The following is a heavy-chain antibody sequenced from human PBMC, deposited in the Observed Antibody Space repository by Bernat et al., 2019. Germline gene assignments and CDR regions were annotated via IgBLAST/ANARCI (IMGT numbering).Heavy chain of an antibody. CDR1: GFTFSNYG. CDR2: ISYDGSNK. CDR3: ARVRSGYSYGSPFDY. J-gene: IGHJ4*02. V-gene: IGHV3-30*03. D-gene: IGHD5-18*01. Sequence: QVQLVESGGGVVQPGRSLRLSCAASGFTFSNYGMHWVRQAPGKGLEWVAVISYDGSNKYYADSVKGRFTISRDNSKNTLYLQMNSLRAEDTAVYYCARVRSGYSYGSPFDYWGQGTLVTVSS.